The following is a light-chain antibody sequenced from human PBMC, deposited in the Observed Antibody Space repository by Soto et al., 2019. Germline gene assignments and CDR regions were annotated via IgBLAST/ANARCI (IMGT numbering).Light chain of an antibody. Sequence: EIVLTQSPATLSLSPGDKATLSCWASQSVSSYLAWYQQKPGQAPRLLIYDASDRVTGVPDRFSGSGSETDFTLTISSLEPEDFAVYYCQQYGSSPRLTFGGGTKVEIK. CDR3: QQYGSSPRLT. CDR2: DAS. V-gene: IGKV3-11*01. J-gene: IGKJ4*01. CDR1: QSVSSY.